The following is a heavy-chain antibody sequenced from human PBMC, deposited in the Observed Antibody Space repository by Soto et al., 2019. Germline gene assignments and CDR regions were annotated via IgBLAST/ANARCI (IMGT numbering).Heavy chain of an antibody. J-gene: IGHJ4*02. CDR2: IFYSGST. CDR3: ARMGLDDTLTGYYFDH. V-gene: IGHV4-39*01. D-gene: IGHD3-9*01. Sequence: ETLSLTCTVSGGSISSTSYYWGWVRQPPGKGLEWIGGIFYSGSTYHNPSLKSRVTISVDTSKNQFSLKLSSVTAADTAVYYCARMGLDDTLTGYYFDHWGQGSLGTVSA. CDR1: GGSISSTSYY.